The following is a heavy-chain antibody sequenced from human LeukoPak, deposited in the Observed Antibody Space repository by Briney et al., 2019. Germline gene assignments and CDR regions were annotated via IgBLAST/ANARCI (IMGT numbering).Heavy chain of an antibody. CDR2: IIPIFGTA. D-gene: IGHD3-3*01. V-gene: IGHV1-69*01. Sequence: SVKVSCKASGGTFSSYAISWVRQAPGQGLEWMGGIIPIFGTANYAQKFQGRVTITADESTSTAYMELSSLRSEDTAVYYCAKHAWSGYYCLDYWGRGTLVTVSS. CDR3: AKHAWSGYYCLDY. J-gene: IGHJ4*02. CDR1: GGTFSSYA.